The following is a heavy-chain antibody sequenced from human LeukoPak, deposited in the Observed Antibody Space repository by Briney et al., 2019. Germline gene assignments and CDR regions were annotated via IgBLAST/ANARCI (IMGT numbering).Heavy chain of an antibody. V-gene: IGHV4-59*08. J-gene: IGHJ5*02. CDR1: GGSISTYY. CDR2: IYYSGST. D-gene: IGHD4-17*01. CDR3: ARRGFYGDYGYNWFDP. Sequence: SETLSLTCTVSGGSISTYYWSWIRQPPGKGLEWIGYIYYSGSTNYNPSLKSRVTISVDTSKNQFSLKLSSVTAADTAVYYCARRGFYGDYGYNWFDPWGQGTLVTVSS.